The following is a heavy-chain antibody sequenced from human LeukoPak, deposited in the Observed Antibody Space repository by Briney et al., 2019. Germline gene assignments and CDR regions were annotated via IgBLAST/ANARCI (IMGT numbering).Heavy chain of an antibody. CDR3: AKWGDYDVLTGYYVSDY. CDR2: ISSNGDNT. V-gene: IGHV3-64*04. D-gene: IGHD3-9*01. Sequence: GGSLRLSCSVSGFTFSTYVMHWVRQAPGKGLEYVSAISSNGDNTYYADSVKGRFTISRDNSKNTVFLQMNSLRAEDTAVYYCAKWGDYDVLTGYYVSDYWGQGTLVTVSS. J-gene: IGHJ4*02. CDR1: GFTFSTYV.